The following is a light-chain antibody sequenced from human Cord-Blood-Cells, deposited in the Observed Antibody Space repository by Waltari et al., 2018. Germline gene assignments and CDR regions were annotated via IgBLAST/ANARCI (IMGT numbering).Light chain of an antibody. CDR1: SSDVGSYHL. CDR3: CSYAGSSNVV. Sequence: QSALTQPASVSGSPGQSITISCTGTSSDVGSYHLVSWYQQHPGKAPKLMIYEGSKRPSGVSNRFSGSKSGNTASLTISGLQAEDEADYYCCSYAGSSNVVFGGGTKLTVL. CDR2: EGS. V-gene: IGLV2-23*01. J-gene: IGLJ2*01.